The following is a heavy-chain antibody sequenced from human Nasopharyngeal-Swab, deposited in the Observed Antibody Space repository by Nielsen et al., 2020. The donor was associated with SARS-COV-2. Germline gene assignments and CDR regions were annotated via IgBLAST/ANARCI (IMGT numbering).Heavy chain of an antibody. CDR1: GYTFTNSW. J-gene: IGHJ4*02. Sequence: GESLKISCKGSGYTFTNSWIGWVRQMPGKGLEWMGIIYPGDSDTRYSLSFQGQVIISADKSVNTTYLQWSSLKASDSAIYYCATTYCSAYTCYSFDNWGRGTLVTVSS. D-gene: IGHD2-15*01. V-gene: IGHV5-51*01. CDR2: IYPGDSDT. CDR3: ATTYCSAYTCYSFDN.